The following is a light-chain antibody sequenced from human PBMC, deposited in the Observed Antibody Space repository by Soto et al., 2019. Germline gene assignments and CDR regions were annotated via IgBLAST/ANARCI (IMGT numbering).Light chain of an antibody. V-gene: IGKV3-20*01. CDR2: GAS. CDR1: QSVSSNY. J-gene: IGKJ5*01. Sequence: EIVLTQSPGTLSLSPGERATLSCRASQSVSSNYLAWYQQKPGQAPRLLIYGASSRATGIPDRFSGSESGTDFTLTISRLEPEDFSVYYCQQYGSSRTFGQGTRLEIK. CDR3: QQYGSSRT.